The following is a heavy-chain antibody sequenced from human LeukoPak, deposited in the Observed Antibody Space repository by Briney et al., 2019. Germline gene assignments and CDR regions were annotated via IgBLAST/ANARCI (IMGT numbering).Heavy chain of an antibody. D-gene: IGHD3-10*01. Sequence: SETLSLTCTVSGGSISSSNHYWGWIRQPPGKRLECIGSIYYSGRTYSNPSLKSRVTISVDTSKNQFSLKLSSVTAADTAVYYCARVARGSGSSYYYYYYMDVWGKGTTVTVSS. J-gene: IGHJ6*03. CDR3: ARVARGSGSSYYYYYYMDV. V-gene: IGHV4-39*07. CDR1: GGSISSSNHY. CDR2: IYYSGRT.